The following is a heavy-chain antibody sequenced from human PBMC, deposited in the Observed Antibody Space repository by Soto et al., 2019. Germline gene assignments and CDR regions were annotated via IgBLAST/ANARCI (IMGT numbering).Heavy chain of an antibody. V-gene: IGHV3-23*01. D-gene: IGHD6-6*01. CDR3: APRPTRGGNY. J-gene: IGHJ4*02. CDR2: ISGSGGST. CDR1: GFTFSSYA. Sequence: LRLSCAASGFTFSSYAMSWVRQAPGKGLEWVSAISGSGGSTYYADSVKGRFTVSRDNSKSTLYLQMNSLRAEDTAVYYCAPRPTRGGNYWGQGTLVAVSS.